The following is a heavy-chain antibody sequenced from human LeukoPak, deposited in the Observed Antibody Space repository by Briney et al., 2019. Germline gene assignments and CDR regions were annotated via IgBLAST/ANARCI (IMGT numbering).Heavy chain of an antibody. J-gene: IGHJ4*02. D-gene: IGHD2-15*01. CDR1: GFIFSNCG. CDR2: ITSTGTYT. Sequence: GGSLRLSCAASGFIFSNCGMNWVRQAPGKGLEWVSSITSTGTYTFYADSVKGRFTISRDNSKNTLYLQMNSLRAEDTAVYYCAKDAPYCSGGSCYHNGFDYWGQGTQVTLSS. V-gene: IGHV3-21*01. CDR3: AKDAPYCSGGSCYHNGFDY.